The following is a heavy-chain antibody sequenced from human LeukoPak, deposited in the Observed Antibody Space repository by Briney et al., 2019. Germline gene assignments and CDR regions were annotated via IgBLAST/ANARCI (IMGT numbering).Heavy chain of an antibody. D-gene: IGHD2-2*03. J-gene: IGHJ6*02. CDR2: MNPNSGNT. CDR3: ARSGYCSSTSCDGYYYYYGMDV. Sequence: ASVKVSCKASGYTFTSYDINWVRQATGQGLKWMGWMNPNSGNTGYAQKFQGRVTMTRNTSISTAYMELSSLRSEDTAVYYCARSGYCSSTSCDGYYYYYGMDVWGQGTTVTVSS. CDR1: GYTFTSYD. V-gene: IGHV1-8*01.